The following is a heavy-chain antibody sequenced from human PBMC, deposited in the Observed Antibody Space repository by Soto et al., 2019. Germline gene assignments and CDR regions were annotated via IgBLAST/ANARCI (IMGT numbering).Heavy chain of an antibody. CDR2: IKQDGSDK. CDR3: AKVIRYCSDGVCWYVDL. J-gene: IGHJ2*01. Sequence: EVQLVESGGGLVQPGGSLRLSCAASGFTFSSYWMIWVRQAPGKGLEWVANIKQDGSDKYYGDSVKGRFTISRDNAKNSLYLQMSSLRAEDTAVYYCAKVIRYCSDGVCWYVDLWGRGTLVTVSS. CDR1: GFTFSSYW. V-gene: IGHV3-7*03. D-gene: IGHD2-8*01.